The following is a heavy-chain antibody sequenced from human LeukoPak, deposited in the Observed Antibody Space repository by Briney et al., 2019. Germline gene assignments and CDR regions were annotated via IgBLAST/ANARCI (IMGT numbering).Heavy chain of an antibody. V-gene: IGHV4-59*01. CDR1: GGSISSYY. CDR2: IYYSGST. J-gene: IGHJ4*02. Sequence: SETLSLTCTVSGGSISSYYWSWIRQPPGKGLEWIGYIYYSGSTNYNPSLKSRVTISVDTSKNQFSLKLSSVTAADTAVYYCARENTMVRGPTMGYCFDYWGQGTLVTVSS. D-gene: IGHD3-10*01. CDR3: ARENTMVRGPTMGYCFDY.